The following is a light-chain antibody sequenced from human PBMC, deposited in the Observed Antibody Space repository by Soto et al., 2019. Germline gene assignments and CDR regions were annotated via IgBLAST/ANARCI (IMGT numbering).Light chain of an antibody. CDR2: DAS. Sequence: EIVMTQSPATLSVSPLGRAKLSCSPSQSISDTLAWYQQKPGQAPRLLIYDASNRATGIPARFSGSGSGTDFTLTISRLEPEDFAVYYCQQYGSSPPTWTFGQGTKVDIK. V-gene: IGKV3-20*01. J-gene: IGKJ1*01. CDR1: QSISDT. CDR3: QQYGSSPPTWT.